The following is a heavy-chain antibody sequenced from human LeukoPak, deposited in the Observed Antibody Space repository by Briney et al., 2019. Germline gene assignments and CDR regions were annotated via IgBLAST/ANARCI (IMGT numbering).Heavy chain of an antibody. J-gene: IGHJ3*02. CDR3: ATSMGDYVTNDAFDI. D-gene: IGHD4-17*01. CDR2: IYYSGST. Sequence: PSETLSLTCTVSGDSISSYYWSWIRQPPGKGLEWIGYIYYSGSTNYNPSLKSRVTISVDTSKNQFSLKLSSVTAADTAVYYCATSMGDYVTNDAFDIWGQGTMVTVSS. V-gene: IGHV4-59*01. CDR1: GDSISSYY.